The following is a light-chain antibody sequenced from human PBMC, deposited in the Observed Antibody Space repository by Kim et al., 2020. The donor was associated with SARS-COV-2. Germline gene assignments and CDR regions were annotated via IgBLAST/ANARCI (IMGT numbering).Light chain of an antibody. V-gene: IGLV3-1*01. Sequence: SYELTQPLSVSVSPGQTANITCSGEKLGDKFVNWYQQKPGQSPVLVIYQDRKRPSGIPERLSGSNSGTTATLTISETQAMDEADYYCQAWESSTYVFGTGTKVTVL. CDR1: KLGDKF. CDR2: QDR. CDR3: QAWESSTYV. J-gene: IGLJ1*01.